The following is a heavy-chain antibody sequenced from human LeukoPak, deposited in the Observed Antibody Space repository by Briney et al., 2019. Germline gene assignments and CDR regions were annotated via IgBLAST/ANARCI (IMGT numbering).Heavy chain of an antibody. V-gene: IGHV4-38-2*02. J-gene: IGHJ6*03. CDR1: AYSISSGYY. Sequence: PSETLSPTCTVSAYSISSGYYWGWIRQPPGKGLEWIGSIYHSGSTYYNPSLKSRVTISVDTSKNQFSLKLSSVTATDTAVYYCARTHPDYYYYYMDVWGKGTTVTVSS. CDR2: IYHSGST. CDR3: ARTHPDYYYYYMDV.